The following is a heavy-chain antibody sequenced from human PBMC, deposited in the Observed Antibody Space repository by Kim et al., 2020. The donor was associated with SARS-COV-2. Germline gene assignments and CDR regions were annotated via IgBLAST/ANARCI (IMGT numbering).Heavy chain of an antibody. Sequence: GGSLRLSCAASGFSFSSHWMHWVLQAPGKGLDWVSSIKSDGTVVSYADDLKGRVHISRDNARKMLYLQLDSLRPDDTAVYYCVRDLDVVSAYY. CDR3: VRDLDVVSAYY. CDR1: GFSFSSHW. J-gene: IGHJ6*01. D-gene: IGHD2-21*01. V-gene: IGHV3-74*03. CDR2: IKSDGTVV.